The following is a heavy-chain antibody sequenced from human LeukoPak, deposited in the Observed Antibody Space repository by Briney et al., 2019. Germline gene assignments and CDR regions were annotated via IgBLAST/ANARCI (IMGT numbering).Heavy chain of an antibody. CDR3: ARLKREPDWFDP. Sequence: GESLKISCKGSGYSFTSYWIGWVRQMPGKGLEGMGIVYPGDSDSRYSPSFQGQVTISADKSISTAYLQWSSLKASDTATYFCARLKREPDWFDPWGQGTLVTVSS. CDR1: GYSFTSYW. V-gene: IGHV5-51*01. D-gene: IGHD1-26*01. J-gene: IGHJ5*02. CDR2: VYPGDSDS.